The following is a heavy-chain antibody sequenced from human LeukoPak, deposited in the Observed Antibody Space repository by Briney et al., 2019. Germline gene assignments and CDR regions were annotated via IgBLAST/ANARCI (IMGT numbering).Heavy chain of an antibody. CDR3: ARDYYDSSGYYSLSNWFDP. V-gene: IGHV3-30-3*01. J-gene: IGHJ5*02. CDR1: GFTLSSYA. D-gene: IGHD3-22*01. Sequence: GRSLRLSCAASGFTLSSYAMHWVRQAPGKGLEWVAVISYDGSNKYYADSVKGRFTISRDNSKNTLYLQMNSLRAEDTAVYYCARDYYDSSGYYSLSNWFDPWGQGTLVTVSS. CDR2: ISYDGSNK.